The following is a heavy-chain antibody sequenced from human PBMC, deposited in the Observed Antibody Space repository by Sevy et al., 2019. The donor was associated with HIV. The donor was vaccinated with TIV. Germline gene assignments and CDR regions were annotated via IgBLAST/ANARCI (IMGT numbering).Heavy chain of an antibody. CDR3: ARENYYDSEGYRFDY. J-gene: IGHJ4*02. CDR1: GFIFSNYN. CDR2: ISSSSSYI. V-gene: IGHV3-21*01. D-gene: IGHD3-22*01. Sequence: GGSLRLSCAASGFIFSNYNMNWVRQAPGKGLEWVSSISSSSSYIYYADSVKGRFTISRDNAKNSLYLQMNSLRAEDTAVYYCARENYYDSEGYRFDYWGQGTLVTVSS.